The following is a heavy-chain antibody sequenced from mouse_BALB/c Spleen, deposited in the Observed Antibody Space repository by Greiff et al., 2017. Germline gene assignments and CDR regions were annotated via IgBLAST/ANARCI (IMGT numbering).Heavy chain of an antibody. CDR2: IYPSDSYT. J-gene: IGHJ2*01. D-gene: IGHD1-1*01. Sequence: QVQLQQPGAELVRPGASVKLSCKASGYTFTSYWINWVKQRPGQGLEWIGNIYPSDSYTNYNQKFKDKATLTVDKSSSTAYMQLSSPTSADSAVYYCTRGAYYDGGSRYYFDYWGQGTTLTVSS. CDR1: GYTFTSYW. CDR3: TRGAYYDGGSRYYFDY. V-gene: IGHV1-69*02.